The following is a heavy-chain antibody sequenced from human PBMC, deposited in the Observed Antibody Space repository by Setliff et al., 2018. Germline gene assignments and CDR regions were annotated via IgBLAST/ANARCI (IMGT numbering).Heavy chain of an antibody. CDR3: ARTCSGSGCYAGLES. V-gene: IGHV3-33*08. CDR1: GFIFSDHY. Sequence: SLRLSCAASGFIFSDHYMDWVRQAPGRGLEWVAVIWDDGGNKYHADSVKGRFTISRDNSKNTLYLQMNSLRPEDTAVYYCARTCSGSGCYAGLESWGQGTPVTVS. D-gene: IGHD2-15*01. J-gene: IGHJ4*02. CDR2: IWDDGGNK.